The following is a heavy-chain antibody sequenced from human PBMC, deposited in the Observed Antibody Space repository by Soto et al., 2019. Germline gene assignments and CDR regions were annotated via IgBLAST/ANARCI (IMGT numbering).Heavy chain of an antibody. J-gene: IGHJ4*02. CDR1: GGTFSSYA. CDR3: ARAITIFGVVIGLHY. Sequence: SVKVSCKASGGTFSSYAISWVRQAPGQGLEWMGGIIPIFGTANYAQKFQGRVTITADESTSTAYMELSSLRSEDTAVYYCARAITIFGVVIGLHYWGQGTLVTVSS. D-gene: IGHD3-3*01. V-gene: IGHV1-69*13. CDR2: IIPIFGTA.